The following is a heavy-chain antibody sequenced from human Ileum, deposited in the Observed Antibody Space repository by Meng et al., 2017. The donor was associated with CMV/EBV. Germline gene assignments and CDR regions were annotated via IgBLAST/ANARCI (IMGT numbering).Heavy chain of an antibody. CDR1: GSSINRAYW. Sequence: SGSSINRAYWWTWVRPTPGKGLGWIGDVYRGGNAIYTPSLQSRLTISVDDSTNQVSLRLRSVTAAATAMYYCTTGSAYSPPGQFHQWGQGTLVTVSS. CDR3: TTGSAYSPPGQFHQ. V-gene: IGHV4-4*02. D-gene: IGHD3-22*01. CDR2: VYRGGNA. J-gene: IGHJ4*02.